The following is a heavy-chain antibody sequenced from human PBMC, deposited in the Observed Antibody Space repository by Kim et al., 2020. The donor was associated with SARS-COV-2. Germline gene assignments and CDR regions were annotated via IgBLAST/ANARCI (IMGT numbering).Heavy chain of an antibody. CDR1: GFTFSDYY. J-gene: IGHJ4*02. CDR3: ARDQLYYDILTGYYPVPLFDY. CDR2: ISSSGSTI. V-gene: IGHV3-11*01. Sequence: GGSLRLSCAASGFTFSDYYMSWIRQAPGKGLEWVSYISSSGSTIYYADSVKGRFTIPRDNAKNSLYLQMNSLRAEDTAVYYCARDQLYYDILTGYYPVPLFDYWGQGTLVTVSS. D-gene: IGHD3-9*01.